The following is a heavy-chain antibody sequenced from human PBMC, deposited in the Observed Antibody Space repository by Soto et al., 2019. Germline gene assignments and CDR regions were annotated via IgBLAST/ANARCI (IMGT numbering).Heavy chain of an antibody. CDR1: GASISSGGYY. CDR3: ARQITYNYGLDY. CDR2: IYYSGST. D-gene: IGHD5-18*01. V-gene: IGHV4-31*03. J-gene: IGHJ4*02. Sequence: SETLSLTCTVSGASISSGGYYWSWIRQHPGKGLEWIGYIYYSGSTYYNPSLKSRLTISLDTSKNHFSLKLSSVTAADTAVYYRARQITYNYGLDYWGQGSLVTVYS.